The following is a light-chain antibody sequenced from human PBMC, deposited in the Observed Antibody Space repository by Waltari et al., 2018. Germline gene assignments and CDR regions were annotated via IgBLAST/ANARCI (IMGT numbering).Light chain of an antibody. CDR3: QQYYNWPRT. Sequence: EIVMTQSPATLSVSPGERATLSCRASQSVSSNLAWYQQRPGQAPRLLIYGASTRATGIPARLSGSGSGTEFTLTISSLQSEDFAVYYCQQYYNWPRTFGQGTKVEI. CDR2: GAS. J-gene: IGKJ1*01. CDR1: QSVSSN. V-gene: IGKV3-15*01.